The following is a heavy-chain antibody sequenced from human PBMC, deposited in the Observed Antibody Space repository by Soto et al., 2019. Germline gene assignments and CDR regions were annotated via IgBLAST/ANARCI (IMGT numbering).Heavy chain of an antibody. Sequence: GGSLRLSCAASGFTFSSYGMHWVRQAPGKGLEWVAVIWYDGSNKYYADSVKGRFTISRDNSKNTLYPQMNSLRAEDTAVYYCAREYCSSTSCYTIAAPVDYWGQGTLVTVSS. J-gene: IGHJ4*02. D-gene: IGHD2-2*02. V-gene: IGHV3-33*01. CDR1: GFTFSSYG. CDR2: IWYDGSNK. CDR3: AREYCSSTSCYTIAAPVDY.